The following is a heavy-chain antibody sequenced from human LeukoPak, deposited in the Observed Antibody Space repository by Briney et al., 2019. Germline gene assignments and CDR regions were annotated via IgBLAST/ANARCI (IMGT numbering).Heavy chain of an antibody. CDR3: ARLIPRMTTVTTNWFDP. CDR1: GYSISSGYY. D-gene: IGHD4-11*01. J-gene: IGHJ5*02. Sequence: PSETLSLTCAVSGYSISSGYYWGWIRQPPGKGLEWIGSIYHSGSTYYNPSLKSRVTISVDTSKNQFSLKLSSVTAADTAVYYCARLIPRMTTVTTNWFDPWGQGTLVTVSP. V-gene: IGHV4-38-2*01. CDR2: IYHSGST.